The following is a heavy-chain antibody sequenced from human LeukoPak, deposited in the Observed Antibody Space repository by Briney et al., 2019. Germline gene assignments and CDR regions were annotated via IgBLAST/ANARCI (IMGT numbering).Heavy chain of an antibody. Sequence: PSETLSLTCAVHGGSFSGYYWNWIRQPPGKGLEWIGEINHSGRTNYNPSLKSRVTISGDTSKNQFSLRLTSVTAADTAVYYCARGVSLDYWGQGTLVTVSP. CDR2: INHSGRT. V-gene: IGHV4-34*01. CDR1: GGSFSGYY. J-gene: IGHJ4*02. CDR3: ARGVSLDY.